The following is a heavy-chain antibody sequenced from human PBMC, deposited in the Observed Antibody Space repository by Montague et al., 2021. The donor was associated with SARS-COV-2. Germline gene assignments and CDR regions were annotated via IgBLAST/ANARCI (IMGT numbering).Heavy chain of an antibody. CDR3: ARGGTVTTFYDSYYGMDV. CDR2: INHSGST. CDR1: GGSFSGYY. Sequence: SETLSLTCAVYGGSFSGYYWSWIRQPPGKGLEWIGEINHSGSTNYNPSLKSRVTISVDTSKNQFSLKLSSVTAADTAVYYCARGGTVTTFYDSYYGMDVWGQGTTVTVSS. D-gene: IGHD4-17*01. J-gene: IGHJ6*02. V-gene: IGHV4-34*01.